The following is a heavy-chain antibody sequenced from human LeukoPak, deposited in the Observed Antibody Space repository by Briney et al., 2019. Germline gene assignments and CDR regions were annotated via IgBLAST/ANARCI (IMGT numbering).Heavy chain of an antibody. D-gene: IGHD1-1*01. CDR1: GYTFSAYG. V-gene: IGHV1-18*01. CDR3: ARGSHEYWNDY. J-gene: IGHJ4*02. Sequence: ASVKVSCTDSGYTFSAYGMTWVRQAPGQGLEWMGWVTSDNRDTKYAPKFQGRVTMTTDMSSTTAYMELRSLRSDDTAVYYCARGSHEYWNDYWGQGTLVTVSS. CDR2: VTSDNRDT.